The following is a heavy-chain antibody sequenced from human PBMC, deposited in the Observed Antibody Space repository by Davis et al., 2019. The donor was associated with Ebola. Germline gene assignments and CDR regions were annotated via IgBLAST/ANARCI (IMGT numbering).Heavy chain of an antibody. D-gene: IGHD6-25*01. CDR2: INPNSGGT. CDR3: ARDLSSDPPEGDY. V-gene: IGHV1-2*02. J-gene: IGHJ4*02. Sequence: ASVKVSCKASGYTFTGYYVHWVRQAPGQGLEWMGWINPNSGGTNYAQKFQGRVTVTRDTSISTAYMELSRLRSDDTAVYYCARDLSSDPPEGDYWGQGTLVTVSS. CDR1: GYTFTGYY.